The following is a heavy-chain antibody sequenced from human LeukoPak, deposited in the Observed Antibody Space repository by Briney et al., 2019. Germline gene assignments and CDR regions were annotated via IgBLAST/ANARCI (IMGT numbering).Heavy chain of an antibody. CDR2: TRNKANSYTT. Sequence: GGSLRLSCAASGFTFSDHYMDWVRQAPGKGLEWVGRTRNKANSYTTEYAASVKGRFTISRDDSKNSLYLQMNSLKTEDTAVYYCARPYRDVNSDAFDIWGQGTMVTVSS. CDR3: ARPYRDVNSDAFDI. J-gene: IGHJ3*02. CDR1: GFTFSDHY. V-gene: IGHV3-72*01. D-gene: IGHD1-14*01.